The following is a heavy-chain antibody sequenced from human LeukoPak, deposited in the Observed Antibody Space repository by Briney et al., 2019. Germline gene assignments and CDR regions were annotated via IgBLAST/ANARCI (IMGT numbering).Heavy chain of an antibody. CDR3: TRGAIIVGATSPPYYFDY. J-gene: IGHJ4*02. CDR1: GYTFTNYG. V-gene: IGHV1-18*01. D-gene: IGHD1-26*01. CDR2: ISTYNGNT. Sequence: GASVKVSCKASGYTFTNYGISWVRQAPGQGLEWMAWISTYNGNTNYAQKFQGRVTMTTDTSTSTAYMELRSLRSDDTAVYYCTRGAIIVGATSPPYYFDYWGQGTLVTVSS.